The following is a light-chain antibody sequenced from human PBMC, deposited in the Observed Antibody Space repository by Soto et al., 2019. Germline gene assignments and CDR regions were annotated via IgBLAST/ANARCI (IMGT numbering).Light chain of an antibody. CDR2: EVS. CDR3: SSYTRSTTYV. J-gene: IGLJ1*01. Sequence: QSVLTQPASVSGSPGQSITISCTGTSSDVGGYNYVSWYQQHPGKAPKLIIYEVSNRPSGVSNRFSGSKSGNTASLTISGLQAEDEADYYCSSYTRSTTYVFGTGTKVTV. CDR1: SSDVGGYNY. V-gene: IGLV2-14*01.